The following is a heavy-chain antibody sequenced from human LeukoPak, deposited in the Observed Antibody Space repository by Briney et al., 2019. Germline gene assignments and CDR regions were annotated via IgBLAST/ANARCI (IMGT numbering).Heavy chain of an antibody. D-gene: IGHD6-13*01. Sequence: SETLSLTCTVSGGSISSYYWSWIRQPPGKGLEWIGYIYYSGSTSYNPSLKSRVTISVDTSKNQFSLKLSSVTAADTAVYYCARDSAPGYSRTWGQGTLVTVSS. J-gene: IGHJ5*02. CDR2: IYYSGST. CDR3: ARDSAPGYSRT. V-gene: IGHV4-59*01. CDR1: GGSISSYY.